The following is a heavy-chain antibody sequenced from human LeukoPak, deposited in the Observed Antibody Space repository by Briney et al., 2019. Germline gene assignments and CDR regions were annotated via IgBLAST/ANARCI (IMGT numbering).Heavy chain of an antibody. CDR1: GFTFRTYW. J-gene: IGHJ4*02. V-gene: IGHV3-7*04. CDR3: ARDDNWSHDS. CDR2: IKEDGGEK. D-gene: IGHD1-1*01. Sequence: PGGSLRLSCAASGFTFRTYWMSWVRQAPGKGLEWVANIKEDGGEKYYEDPVKGRFTISRDNAKNSLYLQMSSLRVEDTAVYYCARDDNWSHDSWGQGTLVTVSS.